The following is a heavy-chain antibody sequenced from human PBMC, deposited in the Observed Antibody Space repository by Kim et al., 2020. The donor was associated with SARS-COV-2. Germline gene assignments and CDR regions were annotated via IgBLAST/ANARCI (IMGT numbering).Heavy chain of an antibody. CDR3: AKDPSNPYYYGSGSRGDFDY. D-gene: IGHD3-10*01. J-gene: IGHJ4*02. V-gene: IGHV3-23*01. Sequence: RCTISRDNTKNTLYLQMNSLRAEDTAVYYCAKDPSNPYYYGSGSRGDFDYWGQGTLVTVSS.